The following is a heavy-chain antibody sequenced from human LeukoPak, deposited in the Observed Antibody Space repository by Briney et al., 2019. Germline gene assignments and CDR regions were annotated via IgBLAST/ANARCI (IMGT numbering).Heavy chain of an antibody. CDR1: GYTFTSYY. CDR2: INPSGGSA. J-gene: IGHJ4*02. Sequence: GASVKVSCKASGYTFTSYYMHWVRQAPGQGLEWMGIINPSGGSASYAQKFQGRVTMTRDTSTSTVYMELSSLRSEDTAVYYCARVRGGWLTNQYYFDYWGQGTLVTVSS. D-gene: IGHD3-22*01. CDR3: ARVRGGWLTNQYYFDY. V-gene: IGHV1-46*01.